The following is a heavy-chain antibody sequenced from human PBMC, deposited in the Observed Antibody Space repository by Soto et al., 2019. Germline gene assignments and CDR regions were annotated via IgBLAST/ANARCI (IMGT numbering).Heavy chain of an antibody. Sequence: QVQLQESGPGLVKPSQTLSLTCTVSGGSISSGGYYWSWIRQHPGKGLEWIGYIYYSGSTYYNPSLKSRVTISVDTSKNQFSLKLSSVTAADTAVYYCAREGALYSSPRDYYYYMDVWGKGTTVTVSS. V-gene: IGHV4-31*03. CDR2: IYYSGST. CDR1: GGSISSGGYY. CDR3: AREGALYSSPRDYYYYMDV. D-gene: IGHD6-13*01. J-gene: IGHJ6*03.